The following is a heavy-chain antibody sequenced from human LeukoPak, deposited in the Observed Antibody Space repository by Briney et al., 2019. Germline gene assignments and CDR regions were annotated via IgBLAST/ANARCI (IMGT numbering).Heavy chain of an antibody. D-gene: IGHD3-10*01. J-gene: IGHJ4*02. Sequence: GGSLRLSCAASGFTFSHSAMSWVRQAPGKGLEWVSNISGGDVSTYYADSVKGRFTISRDNSKNTLYLQMNSLRAEDTAVYYCAKEDIAHWGLGGELFSSIAYFDYWGQGTLVTVSS. CDR1: GFTFSHSA. V-gene: IGHV3-23*01. CDR2: ISGGDVST. CDR3: AKEDIAHWGLGGELFSSIAYFDY.